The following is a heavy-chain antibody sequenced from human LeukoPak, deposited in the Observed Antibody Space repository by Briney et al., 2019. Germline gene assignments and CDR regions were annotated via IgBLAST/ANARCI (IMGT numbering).Heavy chain of an antibody. D-gene: IGHD3-22*01. J-gene: IGHJ5*02. CDR3: AKYVDYDSSGYYSNWFDP. CDR1: GGSISSYY. V-gene: IGHV4-59*12. CDR2: IYYSGST. Sequence: PSETLSLTCTVSGGSISSYYWSWIRQPPGKGLEWIGYIYYSGSTNYNPSLKSRVTISVDTSKNQFSLKLSSVTAADTAVYYCAKYVDYDSSGYYSNWFDPWGQGTLVTVSS.